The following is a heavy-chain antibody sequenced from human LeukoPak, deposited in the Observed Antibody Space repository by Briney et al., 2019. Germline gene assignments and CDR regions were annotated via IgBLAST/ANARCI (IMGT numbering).Heavy chain of an antibody. D-gene: IGHD1-26*01. V-gene: IGHV1-18*04. CDR3: ARVLVGATWGGWFDP. Sequence: AASVKVSCKASGYTFTGYYMHWVRQAPGQGLEWVGWISTYNGNTNYAPNIQDRVTMTTDTSTSTAYMELRSLRSDDTAVYYCARVLVGATWGGWFDPWGQGTLVTVSS. CDR2: ISTYNGNT. CDR1: GYTFTGYY. J-gene: IGHJ5*02.